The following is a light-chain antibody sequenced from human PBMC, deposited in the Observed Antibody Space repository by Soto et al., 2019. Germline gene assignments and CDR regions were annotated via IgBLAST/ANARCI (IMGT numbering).Light chain of an antibody. V-gene: IGKV3-20*01. CDR2: GAS. J-gene: IGKJ1*01. Sequence: EIVLTQSPGTLSLSPGERATLSCRASQSVSSSSLGWYQQKPGQAPRLLIHGASIRATGIPDRFSGSGSGTDFPPTSSMLEPEDFAVYYCQHYGSSPGTFGQGTKVEIK. CDR3: QHYGSSPGT. CDR1: QSVSSSS.